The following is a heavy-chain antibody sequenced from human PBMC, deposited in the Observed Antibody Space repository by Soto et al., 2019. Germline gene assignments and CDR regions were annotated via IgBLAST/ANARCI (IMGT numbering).Heavy chain of an antibody. CDR2: ISGSGGIT. CDR1: GFTFSNYG. V-gene: IGHV3-23*04. J-gene: IGHJ4*02. D-gene: IGHD6-13*01. CDR3: ATLISSARTPHY. Sequence: EVQLVQSGGGLVQPGGSLRLSCAASGFTFSNYGMSRVRQTPGMGLEWVSGISGSGGITYYADSVKGRFTISRDNSKNALYLEMNSLRAEDTAVYYCATLISSARTPHYWGQGTLVTVSS.